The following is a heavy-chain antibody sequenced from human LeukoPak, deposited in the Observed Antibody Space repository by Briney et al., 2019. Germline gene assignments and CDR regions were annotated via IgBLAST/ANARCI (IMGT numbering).Heavy chain of an antibody. CDR1: GFTFSSYA. CDR2: IWYDGSKK. Sequence: PGGSLRLSCAASGFTFSSYAMSWVRQAPGKGLEWVAVIWYDGSKKHYADSVKGRFTISRDNSKNTPYLQMNSLRAEDTAVYYCAKESSCSGGSCYVYWGQGTLVTVSS. D-gene: IGHD2-15*01. CDR3: AKESSCSGGSCYVY. V-gene: IGHV3-33*06. J-gene: IGHJ4*02.